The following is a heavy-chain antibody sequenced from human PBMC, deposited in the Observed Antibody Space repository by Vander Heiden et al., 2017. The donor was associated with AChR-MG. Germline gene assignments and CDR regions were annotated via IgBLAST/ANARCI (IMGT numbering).Heavy chain of an antibody. CDR1: GFTFSNYW. CDR2: INTFGINSFGSST. Sequence: EVQLVESGGGLVQPGGSLSLSCAASGFTFSNYWMHWVRQAPGKGLVWVSRINTFGINSFGSSTNYADSVKGRFTISTDTAKNMVYLQMHSLRAEDTAVYYCVRDAKFCLTASCYSQADYWGQGTLVTVSS. V-gene: IGHV3-74*01. J-gene: IGHJ4*02. D-gene: IGHD2-2*01. CDR3: VRDAKFCLTASCYSQADY.